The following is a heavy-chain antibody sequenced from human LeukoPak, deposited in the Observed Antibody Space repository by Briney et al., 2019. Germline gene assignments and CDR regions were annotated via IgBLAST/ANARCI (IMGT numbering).Heavy chain of an antibody. CDR1: GYSFTTNW. Sequence: GESRKISCRGSGYSFTTNWIGWVRQMPGKGLEWVGIIYPADSDARYSPSFRGHVTISADKSISTAYLQWSSLKASDTAFYFCATRRDAYPIDYWGQGTLMTVSS. CDR2: IYPADSDA. CDR3: ATRRDAYPIDY. V-gene: IGHV5-51*01. J-gene: IGHJ4*02. D-gene: IGHD5-24*01.